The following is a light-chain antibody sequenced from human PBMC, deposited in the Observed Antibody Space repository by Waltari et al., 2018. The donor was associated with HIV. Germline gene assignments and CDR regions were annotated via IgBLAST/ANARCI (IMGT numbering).Light chain of an antibody. CDR1: SGDIGGYNY. CDR2: DVS. CDR3: SSYASGSSIWV. J-gene: IGLJ3*02. V-gene: IGLV2-14*03. Sequence: QSALTQPASVSGSPGQSITISCTVTSGDIGGYNYFSWYQQHPDKAPKVLIYDVSSRPSGVSTRFYGSKSGNTASLTISGLQAEDEAEYYCSSYASGSSIWVFGGGTKLTVL.